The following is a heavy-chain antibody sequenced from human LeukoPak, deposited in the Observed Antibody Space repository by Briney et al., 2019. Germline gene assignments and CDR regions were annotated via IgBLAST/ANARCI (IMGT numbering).Heavy chain of an antibody. V-gene: IGHV1-69*04. D-gene: IGHD3-22*01. CDR2: IIPIFGIA. CDR3: ATHYYDSSGYYYPWDY. CDR1: GGTFSSYA. Sequence: GASVKVSCKASGGTFSSYAISWVRQAPGQGLEWVGRIIPIFGIANYAQKFQGRVTITADKSTSTAHMELSSLRSENTAVYYCATHYYDSSGYYYPWDYWGQGTLVTVSS. J-gene: IGHJ4*02.